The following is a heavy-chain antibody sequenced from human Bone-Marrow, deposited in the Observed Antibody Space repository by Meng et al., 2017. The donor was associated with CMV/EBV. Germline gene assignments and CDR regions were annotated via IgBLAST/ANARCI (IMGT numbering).Heavy chain of an antibody. CDR2: IRYGGSDK. CDR3: AKSRGYCTSTTCVYGMDV. CDR1: GFTFSTYG. V-gene: IGHV3-30*02. D-gene: IGHD2-2*01. Sequence: GESLKISCAASGFTFSTYGMHWVRQAPGKGLEWVTFIRYGGSDKSYIDSVKGRFTISRENSKNTLYLQISSLRAEDTAVYYCAKSRGYCTSTTCVYGMDVWGQGTTVTVSS. J-gene: IGHJ6*02.